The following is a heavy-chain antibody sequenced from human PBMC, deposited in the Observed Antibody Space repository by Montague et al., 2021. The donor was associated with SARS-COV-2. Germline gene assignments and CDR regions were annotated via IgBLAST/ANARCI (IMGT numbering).Heavy chain of an antibody. Sequence: SLRLSCAASGFTFSGCGMYWVRRAPGKGLEWLSSTSGVSTGTYYADSVRGRFTISRDNSRDTLYLQMSSLRAEDTAIYYCAKSLLEVGTTGMDFWGQGTLVTVSS. CDR1: GFTFSGCG. J-gene: IGHJ4*02. D-gene: IGHD1-14*01. V-gene: IGHV3-23*01. CDR3: AKSLLEVGTTGMDF. CDR2: TSGVSTGT.